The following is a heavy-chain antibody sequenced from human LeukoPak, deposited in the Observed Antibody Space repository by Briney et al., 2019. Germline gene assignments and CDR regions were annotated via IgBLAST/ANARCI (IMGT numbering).Heavy chain of an antibody. D-gene: IGHD3-10*01. CDR3: ARTTMVRGTYYMDV. Sequence: PSETLSLTCTVSGGSISSGSYYWSWIRQPAGKGLEWIGRIYTSGSTNYNPSLKSRVTISVDTSKNQFSLKLSSVTAADTAVYYCARTTMVRGTYYMDVWGKGTTVTVSS. V-gene: IGHV4-61*02. CDR1: GGSISSGSYY. CDR2: IYTSGST. J-gene: IGHJ6*03.